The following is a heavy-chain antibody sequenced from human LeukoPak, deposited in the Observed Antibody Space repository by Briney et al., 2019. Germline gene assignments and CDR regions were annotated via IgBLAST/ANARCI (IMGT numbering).Heavy chain of an antibody. D-gene: IGHD2-21*02. V-gene: IGHV3-53*04. Sequence: GGSLRLSCAASGFTVTSNYISWVRQAPGKGLEWVSVIYSGGSTYYADSVKGRFTISRHSPKNTLYLQMNSLETEDTAVYYCATLGSIVWGRKGTASSLWGQGTLVTVSS. CDR1: GFTVTSNY. CDR3: ATLGSIVWGRKGTASSL. CDR2: IYSGGST. J-gene: IGHJ4*02.